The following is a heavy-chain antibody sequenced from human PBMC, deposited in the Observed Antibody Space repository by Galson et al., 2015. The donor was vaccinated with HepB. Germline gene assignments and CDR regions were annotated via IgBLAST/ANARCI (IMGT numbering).Heavy chain of an antibody. D-gene: IGHD3-16*01. J-gene: IGHJ4*02. CDR2: ISYDGNSK. CDR1: QFTFSTYA. V-gene: IGHV3-30*04. Sequence: SLRLSCAASQFTFSTYAMHWVRQAPGKGLEWVAVISYDGNSKSYAHSVEGRFTISRDNSKNKLYLQMNSLRAEDTALYYCARDSQGDPFDYWGQGTLVMVSS. CDR3: ARDSQGDPFDY.